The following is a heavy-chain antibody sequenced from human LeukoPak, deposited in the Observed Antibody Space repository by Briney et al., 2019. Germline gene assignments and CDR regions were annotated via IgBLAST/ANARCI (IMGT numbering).Heavy chain of an antibody. CDR1: GGSISSGSYS. Sequence: KPSETLSLTCTVSGGSISSGSYSWSWIRQPAGKGLEWIGRGFTSGTTNYNPSLKSRVTISVDASKNQFSLKLSSVTAADTAVYYCARDDRTIIAARPGNWFFDLWGRGTLVTVSS. CDR2: GFTSGTT. D-gene: IGHD6-6*01. V-gene: IGHV4-61*02. CDR3: ARDDRTIIAARPGNWFFDL. J-gene: IGHJ2*01.